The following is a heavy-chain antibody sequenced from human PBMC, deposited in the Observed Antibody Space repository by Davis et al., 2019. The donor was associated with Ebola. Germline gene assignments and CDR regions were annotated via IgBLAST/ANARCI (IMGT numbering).Heavy chain of an antibody. CDR2: IYYSGST. CDR3: ARRRSYFDY. CDR1: GGSISSSSYY. V-gene: IGHV4-39*01. Sequence: GSLRLSCTVSGGSISSSSYYWGWIRQPPGKGLEWIGSIYYSGSTYYNPSLKSRVTISVDTSKNQFSLKLSSVTAADTAVYYCARRRSYFDYWGQGTLVTVSS. J-gene: IGHJ4*02.